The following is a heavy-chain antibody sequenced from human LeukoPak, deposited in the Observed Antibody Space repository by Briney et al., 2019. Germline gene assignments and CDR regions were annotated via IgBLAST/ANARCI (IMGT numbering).Heavy chain of an antibody. CDR2: IRYDGSNK. CDR1: GFTFSSYG. V-gene: IGHV3-30*02. D-gene: IGHD3-16*01. J-gene: IGHJ3*02. CDR3: AKDPVTSFYDSRSMGAFDI. Sequence: PGGSLRLSCAASGFTFSSYGMHWVRQAPGKGLEWVAFIRYDGSNKYYADSVKGRFTISRDNSKNTLYLQMNSLRAEDTAVYYCAKDPVTSFYDSRSMGAFDIWGQGTMVTVSS.